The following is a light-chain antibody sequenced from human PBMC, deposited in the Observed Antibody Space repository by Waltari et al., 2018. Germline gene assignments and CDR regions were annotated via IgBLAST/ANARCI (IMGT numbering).Light chain of an antibody. CDR1: SSTIGSKT. J-gene: IGLJ3*02. CDR2: NNN. V-gene: IGLV1-44*01. CDR3: AVWDDSLNGWM. Sequence: QSVVTQSPSASGPPGQRVTISCSGSSSTIGSKTVTWYQHLAGTAPQLLIHNNNQRPSGVPDRFSGSKSDTSASLAISGLQSEDEAEYYCAVWDDSLNGWMFGGGTKLTVL.